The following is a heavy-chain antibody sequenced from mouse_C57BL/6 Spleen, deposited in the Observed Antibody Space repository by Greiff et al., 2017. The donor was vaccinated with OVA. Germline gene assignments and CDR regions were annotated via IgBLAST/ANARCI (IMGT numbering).Heavy chain of an antibody. CDR2: IDPSDSYT. Sequence: VQLQQPGAELVRPGTSVKLSCKASGYTFTSYWMHWVKQRPGQGLEWIGVIDPSDSYTNYNQKFKGKATLTVDTSSSTAYMQLSSLTSEDSAVYYCARIRDYYAMDYWGQGTSVTVSS. CDR1: GYTFTSYW. V-gene: IGHV1-59*01. J-gene: IGHJ4*01. CDR3: ARIRDYYAMDY. D-gene: IGHD3-2*02.